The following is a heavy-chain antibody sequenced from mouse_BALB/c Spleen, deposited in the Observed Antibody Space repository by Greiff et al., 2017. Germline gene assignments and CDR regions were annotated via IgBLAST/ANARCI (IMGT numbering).Heavy chain of an antibody. D-gene: IGHD4-1*02. Sequence: EVQRVESGGGLVKPGGSLKLSCAASGFTFSSYAMSWVRQSPEKRLEWVAEISSGGSYTYYPDTVTGRFTISRDNAKNTLYLEMSSLRSEDTAMYYCARINWDKGFAYWGQGTLVTVSA. CDR1: GFTFSSYA. V-gene: IGHV5-9-4*01. CDR3: ARINWDKGFAY. CDR2: ISSGGSYT. J-gene: IGHJ3*01.